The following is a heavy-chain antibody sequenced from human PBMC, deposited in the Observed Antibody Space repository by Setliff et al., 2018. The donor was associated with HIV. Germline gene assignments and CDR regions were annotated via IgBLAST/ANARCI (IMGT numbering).Heavy chain of an antibody. V-gene: IGHV5-51*01. CDR2: IYPGDSDI. J-gene: IGHJ6*02. CDR1: GYIFTNYW. Sequence: GESLKISCKGSGYIFTNYWIGWVRQMPGKGLEWMGIIYPGDSDIRYSPSFRGPVTISADKSINTAYLQWSRLKASDTAMYYCARLSSSSGQYYGRDVWGQGTTVT. CDR3: ARLSSSSGQYYGRDV. D-gene: IGHD6-6*01.